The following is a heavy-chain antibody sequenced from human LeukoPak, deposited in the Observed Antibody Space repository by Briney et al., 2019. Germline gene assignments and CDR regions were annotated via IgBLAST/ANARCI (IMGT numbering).Heavy chain of an antibody. CDR2: IWYDGSYK. J-gene: IGHJ4*02. D-gene: IGHD6-13*01. CDR1: GFTFINYG. CDR3: AKVVQYTASTGTGLDY. Sequence: GGSLRLSCAASGFTFINYGMHWVRQAPGKGLDWAAVIWYDGSYKYYADSVKGRFTISRDNSKNTLYLQMNSLRAEDTAIYYCAKVVQYTASTGTGLDYWGQGTLVTVSS. V-gene: IGHV3-33*06.